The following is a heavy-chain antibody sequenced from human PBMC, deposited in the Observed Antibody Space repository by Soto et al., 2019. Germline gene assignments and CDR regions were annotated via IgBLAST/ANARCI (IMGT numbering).Heavy chain of an antibody. CDR2: IYASGAT. CDR3: ARSHSFDGSIYHYYFDF. CDR1: GGSISTYY. V-gene: IGHV4-59*01. Sequence: SETLSLTCTVSGGSISTYYWSWIRQPPGGTLEWIGHIYASGATTYNPSLESRVTMSVDMPNNEFSLELTSLTAADTAVYYCARSHSFDGSIYHYYFDFWGQGTLVTVS. J-gene: IGHJ4*02. D-gene: IGHD3-10*01.